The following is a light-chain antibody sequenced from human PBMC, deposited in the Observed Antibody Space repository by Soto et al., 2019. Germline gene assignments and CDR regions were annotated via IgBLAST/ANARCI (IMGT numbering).Light chain of an antibody. CDR1: SSDVGGYNY. Sequence: QSALTQPRSVSGSPGQSVTISCTGTSSDVGGYNYVSWYQQHPGKAPKLMIYDVSERPSGVPDRFSGSKSGNTASLTISGLQAEDGADYYFCSYGGSFYGFGTGTKVTVL. CDR2: DVS. J-gene: IGLJ1*01. CDR3: CSYGGSFYG. V-gene: IGLV2-11*01.